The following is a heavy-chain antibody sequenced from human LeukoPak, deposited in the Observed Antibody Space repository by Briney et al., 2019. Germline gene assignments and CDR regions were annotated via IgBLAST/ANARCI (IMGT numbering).Heavy chain of an antibody. CDR3: AKCPYIASHIDFDY. V-gene: IGHV3-23*01. CDR2: VSGSGDST. CDR1: GLTFSSYA. D-gene: IGHD3-16*01. J-gene: IGHJ4*02. Sequence: TGGSLRLSCAASGLTFSSYAMSWVRQAPGKGLEWVSTVSGSGDSTWYADSVKGRFTISRDNSKSTLYLQMNSLRAEDTAVYYCAKCPYIASHIDFDYWGQGTLVTVSS.